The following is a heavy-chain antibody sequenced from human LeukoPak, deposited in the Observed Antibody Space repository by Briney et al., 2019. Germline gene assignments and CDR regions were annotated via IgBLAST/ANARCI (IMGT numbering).Heavy chain of an antibody. CDR1: GYTFTSYD. Sequence: VSVKVSCKASGYTFTSYDINWVRQATGQGLEWMGWMNPNSGNTGYAQKFQGRVTMTRNTSISTAYMELSSLRSEDTAVYYCARGARSSGWHDWFDPWGQGTLVTVSS. V-gene: IGHV1-8*01. J-gene: IGHJ5*02. D-gene: IGHD6-19*01. CDR2: MNPNSGNT. CDR3: ARGARSSGWHDWFDP.